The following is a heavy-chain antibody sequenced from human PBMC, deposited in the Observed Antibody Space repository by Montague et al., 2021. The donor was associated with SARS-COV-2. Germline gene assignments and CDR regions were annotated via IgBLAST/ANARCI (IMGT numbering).Heavy chain of an antibody. D-gene: IGHD3-3*01. Sequence: SETLSLTRALYGGSFSGYYWSWIRQPPGKGLEWIGEMNHSGSINXNPSLKSRVTISVDTSKNQFSLKLSSVTAADTAVYYCARGNQLRFLEWSSRQSTFDYWGQGTLVTVSS. CDR3: ARGNQLRFLEWSSRQSTFDY. J-gene: IGHJ4*02. V-gene: IGHV4-34*01. CDR1: GGSFSGYY. CDR2: MNHSGSI.